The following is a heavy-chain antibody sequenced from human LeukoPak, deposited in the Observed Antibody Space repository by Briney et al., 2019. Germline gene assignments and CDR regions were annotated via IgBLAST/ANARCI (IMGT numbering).Heavy chain of an antibody. CDR3: ARIGYCSSTSCRPY. Sequence: SETLSLTCAVYGGSFSGYYWSWIRQPPGKGLEWIGEINHSGSTNYNPSLKSRVTISVDTSKNQFSLKLSSVTAADTAVYYCARIGYCSSTSCRPYWGQETLVTVSS. CDR1: GGSFSGYY. V-gene: IGHV4-34*01. CDR2: INHSGST. J-gene: IGHJ4*02. D-gene: IGHD2-2*01.